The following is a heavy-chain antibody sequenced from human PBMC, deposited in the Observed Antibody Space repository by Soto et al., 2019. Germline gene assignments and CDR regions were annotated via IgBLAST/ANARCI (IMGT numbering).Heavy chain of an antibody. CDR3: AGLEPDSSALVY. Sequence: EVQLVESGGGLVRPGGSLRLSCEASGFTFSSYSMNWVRQAPGKGLEWLSFISSTSNTIYYADSVKGRYTISRDNTKNSLDLPMNRRRAQATAFYYFAGLEPDSSALVYLGQGTLVTFS. D-gene: IGHD6-19*01. CDR1: GFTFSSYS. J-gene: IGHJ4*02. CDR2: ISSTSNTI. V-gene: IGHV3-48*01.